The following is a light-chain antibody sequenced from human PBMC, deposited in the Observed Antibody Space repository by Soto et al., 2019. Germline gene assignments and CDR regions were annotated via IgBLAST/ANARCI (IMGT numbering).Light chain of an antibody. Sequence: EIVLTQSPGTLSLSPGERATLSCRASQSVSSSYLAWYQQKPGQAPRLLIYDASNTATGIPARFSGSGSGTDLTITISSLQSEDFEVYDCQQYNDWPWTFGQGTKVDIK. CDR1: QSVSSSY. V-gene: IGKV3D-20*02. CDR2: DAS. J-gene: IGKJ1*01. CDR3: QQYNDWPWT.